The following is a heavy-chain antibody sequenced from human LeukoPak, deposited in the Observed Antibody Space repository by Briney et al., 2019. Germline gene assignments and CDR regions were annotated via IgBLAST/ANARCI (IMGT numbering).Heavy chain of an antibody. CDR1: GYTLTELS. V-gene: IGHV1-24*01. CDR3: APITIFGVESAAFDI. Sequence: ASVKVSCKVSGYTLTELSMHWVRQAPGKGLEWMGGFDPEDGETIYAQKFQGRVTMTEDTSTDTAYMELSSLRSEDTAVYYCAPITIFGVESAAFDIWGQGTMVTVSS. CDR2: FDPEDGET. J-gene: IGHJ3*02. D-gene: IGHD3-3*01.